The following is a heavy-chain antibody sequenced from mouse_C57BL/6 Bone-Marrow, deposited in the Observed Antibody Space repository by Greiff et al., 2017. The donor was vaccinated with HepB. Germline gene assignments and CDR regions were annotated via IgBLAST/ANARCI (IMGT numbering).Heavy chain of an antibody. V-gene: IGHV5-12*01. J-gene: IGHJ1*03. Sequence: DVHLVESGGGLVQPGGSLKLSCAASGFTFSDYYMYWVRQTPEKRLEWVAYISNGGGSTYYPDTVKGRFTISRDNAKNTLYLQMSRLKSEDTAMYYCARHRNSNYMLWYFDVWGTGTTVTVSS. CDR3: ARHRNSNYMLWYFDV. CDR2: ISNGGGST. D-gene: IGHD2-5*01. CDR1: GFTFSDYY.